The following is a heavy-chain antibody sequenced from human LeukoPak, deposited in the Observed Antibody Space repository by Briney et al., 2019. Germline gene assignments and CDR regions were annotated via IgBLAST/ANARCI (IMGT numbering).Heavy chain of an antibody. D-gene: IGHD6-13*01. CDR2: IKQDGSEK. J-gene: IGHJ4*02. V-gene: IGHV3-7*01. CDR3: ARDNMRDGGIAAAGTDY. CDR1: GFTFSTYW. Sequence: GGSLRLSCAASGFTFSTYWMSWVRQATGKGLEWVANIKQDGSEKYYVDSVKGRLTISRDNAKNSLYLQMNSLRAEDTAVYYCARDNMRDGGIAAAGTDYWGQGTLVTVSS.